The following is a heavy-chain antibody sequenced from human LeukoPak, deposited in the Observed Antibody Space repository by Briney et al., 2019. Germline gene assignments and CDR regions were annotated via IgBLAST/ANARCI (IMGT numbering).Heavy chain of an antibody. J-gene: IGHJ4*02. D-gene: IGHD7-27*01. Sequence: GASVHVSCKASGYTFTSYYMHWVRQAPGQGLEWMGIINPSGGSTSYAQKFQGRVTMTRDTSTSTVYMELSSLRSEDTAVYYCAIPLAPQTGAFDYWGQGTLVTVSS. CDR1: GYTFTSYY. CDR3: AIPLAPQTGAFDY. CDR2: INPSGGST. V-gene: IGHV1-46*01.